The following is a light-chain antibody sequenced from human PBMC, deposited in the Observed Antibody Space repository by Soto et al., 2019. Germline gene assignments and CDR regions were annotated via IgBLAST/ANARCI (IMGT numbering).Light chain of an antibody. J-gene: IGKJ1*01. CDR1: QSIDNY. CDR2: AAS. Sequence: DIQMTQSPSSLSSSPRDRVTITCRASQSIDNYLTWYQQKPGKAPKLLIYAASSLESGLPARFSGSGSGTDFTLTISSLQPEDFATYYCQQSYNTPSTFGQGTKVEVK. V-gene: IGKV1-39*01. CDR3: QQSYNTPST.